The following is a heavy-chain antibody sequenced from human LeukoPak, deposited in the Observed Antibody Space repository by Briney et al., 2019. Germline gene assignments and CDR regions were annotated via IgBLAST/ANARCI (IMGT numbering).Heavy chain of an antibody. CDR3: ARDPSHSGSFLFSSP. CDR2: IYTSGST. D-gene: IGHD1-26*01. Sequence: SETLSLTCTVSGGSISSYYWSWIRQPAGKGLEWIGRIYTSGSTNYNPSLKSRVTMSVDTSKNQFSLKLSSVTAADTAVYYCARDPSHSGSFLFSSPWGQGTLVTVSS. V-gene: IGHV4-4*07. CDR1: GGSISSYY. J-gene: IGHJ5*02.